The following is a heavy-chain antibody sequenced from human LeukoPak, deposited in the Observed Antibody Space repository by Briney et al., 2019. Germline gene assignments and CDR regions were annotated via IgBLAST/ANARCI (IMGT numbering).Heavy chain of an antibody. J-gene: IGHJ4*02. CDR2: ISYDGSDK. Sequence: LPGGSLRLSCAASGFTFSNYGMHWVRQAPGKGLEWVAVISYDGSDKHYGDSVKGRFTISRDNSKNTLYLQMNSLRAEDTALYYCAKELYSTTWYDYWGQGTLVTVSS. CDR1: GFTFSNYG. V-gene: IGHV3-30*18. D-gene: IGHD6-13*01. CDR3: AKELYSTTWYDY.